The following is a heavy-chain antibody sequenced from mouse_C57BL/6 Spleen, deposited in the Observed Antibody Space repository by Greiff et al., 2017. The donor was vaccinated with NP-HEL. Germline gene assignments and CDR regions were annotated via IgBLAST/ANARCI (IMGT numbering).Heavy chain of an antibody. J-gene: IGHJ2*01. V-gene: IGHV5-4*01. CDR3: ARDGDYGSSLDY. D-gene: IGHD1-1*01. CDR2: ISDGGSYT. CDR1: GFTFSSYA. Sequence: EVQGVESGGGLVKPGGSLKLSCAASGFTFSSYAMSWVRQTPEKRLEWVATISDGGSYTYYPDNVKGRFTISRDNAKNNLYLQMSHLKSEDTAMYYCARDGDYGSSLDYWGQGTTLTVSS.